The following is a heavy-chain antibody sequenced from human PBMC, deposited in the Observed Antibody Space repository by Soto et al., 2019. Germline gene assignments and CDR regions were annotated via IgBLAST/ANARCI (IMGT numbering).Heavy chain of an antibody. D-gene: IGHD2-2*01. Sequence: ASVKVSCKASGGTFSNYAIAWVRQAPGQGLEWMGWISAYNGNTNYAQKLQGRVTMTTDTSTSTAYMELRSLRSDDTAVYYCARNGCISTSCPNWFDPWGQGTLVTVSS. CDR3: ARNGCISTSCPNWFDP. CDR2: ISAYNGNT. V-gene: IGHV1-18*01. CDR1: GGTFSNYA. J-gene: IGHJ5*02.